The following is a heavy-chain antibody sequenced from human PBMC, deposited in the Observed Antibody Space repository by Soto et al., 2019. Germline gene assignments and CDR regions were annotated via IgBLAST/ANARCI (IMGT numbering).Heavy chain of an antibody. Sequence: ASVKVSCKXSGYTFTGYYMHWVRQAPGQGLEWMGWINPNSGGTNYAQKFQGRVTMTRDTSISTAYMELSRLRSDDTAVYYCAREYNQLLGRGSLEGYYYGMDVWGQGTTVTVSS. CDR3: AREYNQLLGRGSLEGYYYGMDV. J-gene: IGHJ6*02. V-gene: IGHV1-2*02. CDR1: GYTFTGYY. D-gene: IGHD2-2*01. CDR2: INPNSGGT.